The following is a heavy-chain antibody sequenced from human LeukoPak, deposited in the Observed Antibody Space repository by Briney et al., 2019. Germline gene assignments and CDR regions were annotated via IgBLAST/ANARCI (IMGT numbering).Heavy chain of an antibody. CDR1: GGSISSYY. D-gene: IGHD1-26*01. Sequence: SETLSLTCNVSGGSISSYYWSWIRQPPGKGLEWIGYMYYSGNTNYNPSLKSRVTTSVDSSKNQFSLKLSSVTAADTAVYYCARHTLVGARNAFDIWGEGTMVTVSS. CDR2: MYYSGNT. J-gene: IGHJ3*02. V-gene: IGHV4-59*08. CDR3: ARHTLVGARNAFDI.